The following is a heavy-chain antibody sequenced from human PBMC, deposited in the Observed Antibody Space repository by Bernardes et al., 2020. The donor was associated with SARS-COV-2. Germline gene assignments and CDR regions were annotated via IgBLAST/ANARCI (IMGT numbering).Heavy chain of an antibody. CDR3: ARGFDY. J-gene: IGHJ4*02. CDR2: LYYTGST. V-gene: IGHV4-59*01. CDR1: GGSISAYY. Sequence: ETLSLTCTVSGGSISAYYWSWFRQPPGKGLEWIGYLYYTGSTNYNPSLQSRVTISVDTSKNQFSLKLSSVTTADTAVYYCARGFDYWGQGILVTVSS.